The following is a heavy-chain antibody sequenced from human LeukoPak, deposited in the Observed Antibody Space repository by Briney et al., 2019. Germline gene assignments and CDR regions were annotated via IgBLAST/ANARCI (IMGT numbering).Heavy chain of an antibody. Sequence: SETLSLTCTVSGGAISSYYWSWIRQPPGKGLEWIGEINHSGSTNYNPSLKSRVTISVDTSKNQFSLKLSSVTAADTAVYYCARIDYGDYVAYWGQGTLVTVSS. V-gene: IGHV4-34*01. D-gene: IGHD4-17*01. CDR3: ARIDYGDYVAY. CDR1: GGAISSYY. CDR2: INHSGST. J-gene: IGHJ4*02.